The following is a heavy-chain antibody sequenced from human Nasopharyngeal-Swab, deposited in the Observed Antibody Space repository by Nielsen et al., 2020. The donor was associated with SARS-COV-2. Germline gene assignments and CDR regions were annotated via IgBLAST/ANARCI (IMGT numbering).Heavy chain of an antibody. CDR2: ISYDGSNK. D-gene: IGHD2-8*01. CDR3: AKDASVYGIPYYFDY. CDR1: GFTFSSYG. J-gene: IGHJ4*02. Sequence: GGSLRLSCAASGFTFSSYGMHWVRQAPGKGLEWVAVISYDGSNKYYADSVKGRFTNSRDNSKNTLYLQMNSLRAEDTAVFYCAKDASVYGIPYYFDYWGQGTLVTVSS. V-gene: IGHV3-30*18.